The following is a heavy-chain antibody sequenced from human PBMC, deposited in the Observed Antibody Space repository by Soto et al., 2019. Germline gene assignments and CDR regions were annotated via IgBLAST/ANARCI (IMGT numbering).Heavy chain of an antibody. J-gene: IGHJ4*02. CDR3: ARAMLDYGDYGYYFDY. CDR1: GFTFSDYY. CDR2: ISSSSSYT. V-gene: IGHV3-11*06. D-gene: IGHD4-17*01. Sequence: PGGSLRLSCAASGFTFSDYYMSWIRQAPGKGLEWVSYISSSSSYTNYADSVKGRFTISRDNAKNSLYLQMNSLRAEDTAVYYCARAMLDYGDYGYYFDYWGQGTLVTVSS.